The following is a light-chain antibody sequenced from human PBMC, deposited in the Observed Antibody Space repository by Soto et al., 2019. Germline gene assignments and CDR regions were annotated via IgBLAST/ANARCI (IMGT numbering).Light chain of an antibody. CDR3: QQYNKWPRT. Sequence: EIVLTQSPGTLSLSPGERATLSCGASQSVSSSYLAWYQQKPGQAPRLLIYGASTRATGIPARFSGSGSGTEFTLIISSLQSEDFAIYYCQQYNKWPRTFGQGTKVDIK. V-gene: IGKV3-15*01. CDR1: QSVSSSY. CDR2: GAS. J-gene: IGKJ1*01.